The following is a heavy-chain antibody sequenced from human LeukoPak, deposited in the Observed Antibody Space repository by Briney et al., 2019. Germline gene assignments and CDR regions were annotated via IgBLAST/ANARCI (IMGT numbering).Heavy chain of an antibody. CDR3: AHRGYSPNGNWFDP. J-gene: IGHJ5*02. CDR1: GFSLSTSGVG. CDR2: IYWDDDK. Sequence: SGPTLVDPTQTLTLTCTFSGFSLSTSGVGVGWIRQPPGKALEWLALIYWDDDKRYSPSLKSRLTITKDTSKNQVVLTMTNMDPVDTATYYCAHRGYSPNGNWFDPWGQGTLVTVSS. V-gene: IGHV2-5*02. D-gene: IGHD5-18*01.